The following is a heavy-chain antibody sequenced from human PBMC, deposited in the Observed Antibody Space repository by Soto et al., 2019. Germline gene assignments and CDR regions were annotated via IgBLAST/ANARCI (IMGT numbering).Heavy chain of an antibody. V-gene: IGHV4-31*03. Sequence: PSETLSLTCTVSGGSITTGGYYWSWIRQLPGKGLEWIGHRYYSESTYYNPSLKSRVSISLDTSKNQFSLKLSFVTAADTAMYYCARTKCSGGSCYSWSLDYWGQG. CDR1: GGSITTGGYY. CDR2: RYYSEST. D-gene: IGHD2-15*01. CDR3: ARTKCSGGSCYSWSLDY. J-gene: IGHJ4*02.